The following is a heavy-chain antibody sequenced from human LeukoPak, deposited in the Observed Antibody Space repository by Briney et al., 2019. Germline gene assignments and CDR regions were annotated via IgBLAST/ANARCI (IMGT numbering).Heavy chain of an antibody. J-gene: IGHJ2*01. CDR2: IDTTGGT. V-gene: IGHV3-13*04. D-gene: IGHD2-21*02. CDR3: VREGFCGVDCPAYFDL. CDR1: GFALSSYD. Sequence: GGSLRLSCAASGFALSSYDIHWVRQTTGKGLEWVSAIDTTGGTYYPGSVEGRFIISRDNFQNSFHLQMNSLRDADTAVYYCVREGFCGVDCPAYFDLWGRGTLVTVSS.